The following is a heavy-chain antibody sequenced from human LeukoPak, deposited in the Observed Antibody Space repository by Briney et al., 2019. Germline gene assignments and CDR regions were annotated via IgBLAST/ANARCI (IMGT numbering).Heavy chain of an antibody. J-gene: IGHJ6*03. CDR1: GFSFSTYW. CDR3: ARGDYYDSSGYNYYYYMDV. D-gene: IGHD3-22*01. V-gene: IGHV3-7*04. Sequence: GGSLRLSCAASGFSFSTYWMTWVRQAPGKGLEWVANMKQDGSEKYYVDSVRGRFTISRDNAKNTLYLQMNSLRAEDTAVYYCARGDYYDSSGYNYYYYMDVWGRGTTVTVSS. CDR2: MKQDGSEK.